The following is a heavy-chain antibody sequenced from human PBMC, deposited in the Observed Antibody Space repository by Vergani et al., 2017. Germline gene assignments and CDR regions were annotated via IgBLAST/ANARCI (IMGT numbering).Heavy chain of an antibody. D-gene: IGHD6-19*01. CDR3: AKDQCRIAVAGPYYVDY. J-gene: IGHJ4*02. Sequence: QVQLVESGGGVVQPGRSLRLSCAASGFTFSSYGMHWVRQAPGKGLEWVAVISYDGSNKYYADSVKGRFTISRDNSKNTLYLQMNSLRAEDTAVYYCAKDQCRIAVAGPYYVDYWGQGTLVTVSS. CDR1: GFTFSSYG. CDR2: ISYDGSNK. V-gene: IGHV3-30*18.